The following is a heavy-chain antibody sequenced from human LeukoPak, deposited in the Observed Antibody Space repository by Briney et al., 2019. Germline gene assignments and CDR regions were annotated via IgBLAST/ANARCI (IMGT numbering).Heavy chain of an antibody. J-gene: IGHJ4*02. CDR3: ARHDWNDSNFDY. V-gene: IGHV4-61*02. CDR2: IYTSGST. CDR1: GGSISSGSYY. D-gene: IGHD1-1*01. Sequence: SETLSLTCTVSGGSISSGSYYWSWIRQPAGKGLEWIGRIYTSGSTNYNPSLKSRVTMSVDTSKNQFSLKLSSVTAADTAVYYCARHDWNDSNFDYWGQGTLVTVSS.